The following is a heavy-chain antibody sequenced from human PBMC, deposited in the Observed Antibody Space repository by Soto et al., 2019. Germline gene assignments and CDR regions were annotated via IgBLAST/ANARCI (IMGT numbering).Heavy chain of an antibody. CDR3: ATRASYYASSGYFDY. Sequence: EVQLVESGGGLVQPGGSLRLSCAASGFTFSSYWMHWVRQAPGKGLVWVSRINSDGSSTSYADSVKGRFTISRDNAKKTLYLEMNSLSAEDTAVYYCATRASYYASSGYFDYWGQGTLVTVSS. CDR2: INSDGSST. D-gene: IGHD3-22*01. V-gene: IGHV3-74*01. J-gene: IGHJ4*02. CDR1: GFTFSSYW.